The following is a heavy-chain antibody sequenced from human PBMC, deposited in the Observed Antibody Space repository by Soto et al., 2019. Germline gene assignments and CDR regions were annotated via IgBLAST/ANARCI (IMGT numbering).Heavy chain of an antibody. J-gene: IGHJ4*02. D-gene: IGHD2-21*01. V-gene: IGHV1-69*01. CDR1: GGTFSSYA. Sequence: QVQLVQSGAEVKKPGSSVKVSCKASGGTFSSYAISWVGQAPGQGLGWMGGIIAIFGTANYAQKFKGRVTITADESTSTSYTEMSILTSEDTSVYYCSCLGEMAPPYFDYCGPGSLVTVS. CDR3: SCLGEMAPPYFDY. CDR2: IIAIFGTA.